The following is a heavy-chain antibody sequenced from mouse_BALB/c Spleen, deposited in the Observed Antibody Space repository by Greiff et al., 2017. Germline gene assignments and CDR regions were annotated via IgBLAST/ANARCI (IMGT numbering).Heavy chain of an antibody. CDR1: GYTFSSYW. Sequence: QVHVKQSGAELMKPGASVKISCKATGYTFSSYWIEWVKQRPGHGLEWIGEILPGSGSTNYNEKFKGKATFTADTSSNTAYMQLSSLTSEDSAVYYCARWTITTRAMDYWGQGTSVTVSS. J-gene: IGHJ4*01. V-gene: IGHV1-9*01. CDR2: ILPGSGST. D-gene: IGHD1-1*01. CDR3: ARWTITTRAMDY.